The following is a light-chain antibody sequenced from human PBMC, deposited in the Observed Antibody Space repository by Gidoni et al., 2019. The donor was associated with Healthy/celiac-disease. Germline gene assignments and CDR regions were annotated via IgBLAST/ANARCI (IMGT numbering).Light chain of an antibody. CDR2: DAS. CDR3: QQYVNLPLT. CDR1: QDISNY. Sequence: DIQMTQSPSSLSASVGDRVTITCQASQDISNYLNWYQQKPGKAPKLLIYDASKLETGVPSRFSGSGSGTDFTFTISSLQPEDIATYYCQQYVNLPLTFGGGTKVEIK. V-gene: IGKV1-33*01. J-gene: IGKJ4*01.